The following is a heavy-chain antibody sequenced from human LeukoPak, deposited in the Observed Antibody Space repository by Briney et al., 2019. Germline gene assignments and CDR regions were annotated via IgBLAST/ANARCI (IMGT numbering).Heavy chain of an antibody. CDR3: ARLGSGWGIDY. CDR2: IWYDGSNK. D-gene: IGHD6-19*01. V-gene: IGHV3-33*01. Sequence: GGSLRLSCAASGFIFSSYGMHWVRQAPGKGLEWVAVIWYDGSNKYYADSVKGRFTISRDNSKNTLYLQMNSLRAEDTAVYYCARLGSGWGIDYWGQGTLVPSPQ. CDR1: GFIFSSYG. J-gene: IGHJ4*02.